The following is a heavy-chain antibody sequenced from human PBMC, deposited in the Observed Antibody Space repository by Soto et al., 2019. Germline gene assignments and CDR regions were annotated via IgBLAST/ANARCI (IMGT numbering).Heavy chain of an antibody. CDR3: ARGHSYAPFEH. CDR2: ISYSGYN. V-gene: IGHV4-30-4*01. D-gene: IGHD1-26*01. CDR1: GGSISSGDYK. J-gene: IGHJ4*02. Sequence: QVQLQESGPGLVKPSQTLSLTCTVSGGSISSGDYKWSWIRQPPGKGLEWIGYISYSGYNYNNTSNNRRVTMSVDASKILFPPNLSSAAATDTAGSYCARGHSYAPFEHWGQGTLVTVSS.